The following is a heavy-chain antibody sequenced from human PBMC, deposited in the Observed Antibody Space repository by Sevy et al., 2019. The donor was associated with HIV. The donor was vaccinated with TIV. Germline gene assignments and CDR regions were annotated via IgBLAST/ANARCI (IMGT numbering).Heavy chain of an antibody. Sequence: ASVKVSCKASGYTFTSYDINWVRQATGQGLEWMGWMNPNSGNTGYAQKLQGRVTMTRNTSISTAYMELSSLRSEDTAVYYCARGDPYYDFWSGYFLHYWGQGTLVTVSS. CDR2: MNPNSGNT. CDR1: GYTFTSYD. V-gene: IGHV1-8*01. J-gene: IGHJ4*02. D-gene: IGHD3-3*01. CDR3: ARGDPYYDFWSGYFLHY.